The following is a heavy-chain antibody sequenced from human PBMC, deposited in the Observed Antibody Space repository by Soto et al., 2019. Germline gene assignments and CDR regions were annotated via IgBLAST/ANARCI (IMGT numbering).Heavy chain of an antibody. J-gene: IGHJ4*02. CDR1: GGSFSGYY. V-gene: IGHV4-34*01. CDR2: INHSGST. Sequence: QVQLQQWGAGLLKPSETLSLTCVVYGGSFSGYYWSWIRQPPGKGLEWIGEINHSGSTDYNPSLKSRVTISVDTSKNQFSLKLSSVTAADTAVYYCARGPHYYDSSGLIGYWGQGTLVTVSS. D-gene: IGHD3-22*01. CDR3: ARGPHYYDSSGLIGY.